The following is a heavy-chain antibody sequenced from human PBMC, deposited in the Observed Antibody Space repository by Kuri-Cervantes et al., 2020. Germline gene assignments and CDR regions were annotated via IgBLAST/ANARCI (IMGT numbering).Heavy chain of an antibody. CDR1: GCTFTSYA. D-gene: IGHD2-21*01. Sequence: ASVKVSCKASGCTFTSYAMNWVRQAPGQGLEWMGWINTNTGNPTYAQGFTGRFVFSLDTSVSTAYLQISSLKAEDTAVYYCARGVMWRRYYYYGMDVWGQGTMVTVSS. CDR3: ARGVMWRRYYYYGMDV. V-gene: IGHV7-4-1*02. CDR2: INTNTGNP. J-gene: IGHJ6*02.